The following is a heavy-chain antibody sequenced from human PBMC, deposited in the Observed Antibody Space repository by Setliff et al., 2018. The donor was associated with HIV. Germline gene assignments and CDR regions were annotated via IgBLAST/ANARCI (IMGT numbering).Heavy chain of an antibody. CDR3: ARLGYVSGGFYKTPGPYYFDY. J-gene: IGHJ4*02. CDR1: GGSSIGSSFQ. V-gene: IGHV4-39*07. CDR2: IAYSGTT. Sequence: PSETLSLTCTVSGGSSIGSSFQSTWIRQSPGKGLGWIADIAYSGTTMYTNYNPSLESRVTVSEDTSRHQFSLKLRSVTAADTAAYYCARLGYVSGGFYKTPGPYYFDYWGQGALVTVS. D-gene: IGHD3-10*01.